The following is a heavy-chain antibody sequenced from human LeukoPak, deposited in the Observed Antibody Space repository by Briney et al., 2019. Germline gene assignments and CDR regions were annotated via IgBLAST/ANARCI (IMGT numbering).Heavy chain of an antibody. J-gene: IGHJ6*02. CDR1: GFSFGRYE. CDR2: ISTTGSTV. Sequence: GGSLRLSCAASGFSFGRYEMNWVRQAPGKGLEWVSYISTTGSTVYYADSVEGRFTMSRDNTKNLLYLQMNSLRAEDAAVYYCAKDFPHYYESSHGMDAWGQGTTVTVSS. D-gene: IGHD3-22*01. CDR3: AKDFPHYYESSHGMDA. V-gene: IGHV3-48*03.